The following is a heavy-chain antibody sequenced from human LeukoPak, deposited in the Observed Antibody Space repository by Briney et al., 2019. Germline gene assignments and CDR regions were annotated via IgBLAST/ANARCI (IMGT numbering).Heavy chain of an antibody. CDR1: GCTFSSYA. V-gene: IGHV3-23*01. CDR3: AKDPLSFYYVGFDY. D-gene: IGHD3-16*01. J-gene: IGHJ4*02. CDR2: ISGSGGST. Sequence: PGGSLRLSCAASGCTFSSYAMSWVRQAPGKGLEWVSAISGSGGSTYYADSVKGRFTISRDNSKNTLYLQMNSLRAEDTAVYYCAKDPLSFYYVGFDYWGQGTLVTVSS.